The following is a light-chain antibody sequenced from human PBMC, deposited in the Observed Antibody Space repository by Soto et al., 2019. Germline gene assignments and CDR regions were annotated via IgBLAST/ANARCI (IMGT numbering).Light chain of an antibody. CDR2: GAS. CDR3: QQYGTSEII. Sequence: EVVMTQSPATLSVSPGERATLSCRASESVSSNLACYQQRPGQAPRLVIYGASTRATGIPARFSGGGSGTDFTLTISRLETEDFAVFYCQQYGTSEIIFGQGTRLEIK. V-gene: IGKV3-15*01. J-gene: IGKJ5*01. CDR1: ESVSSN.